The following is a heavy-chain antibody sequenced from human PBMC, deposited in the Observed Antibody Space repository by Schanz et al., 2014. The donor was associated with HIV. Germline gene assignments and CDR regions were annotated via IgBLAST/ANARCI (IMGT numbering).Heavy chain of an antibody. V-gene: IGHV3-23*01. CDR2: ISGSGGST. Sequence: EVQLLESGGGLVQPGGSLRLSCAASGITFSSYAMSWVRQAPGKGLEWVSAISGSGGSTYYADSVKGRFTISRDNSKNSLYLQMNTLRAEDTAVYYCAREDGWFGDIYYFGLDVWGRGTTVTVSS. D-gene: IGHD3-10*01. J-gene: IGHJ6*04. CDR3: AREDGWFGDIYYFGLDV. CDR1: GITFSSYA.